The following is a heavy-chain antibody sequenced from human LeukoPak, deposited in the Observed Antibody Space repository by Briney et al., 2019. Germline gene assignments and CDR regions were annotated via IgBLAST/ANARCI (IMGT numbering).Heavy chain of an antibody. CDR1: GYTFTSYD. D-gene: IGHD1-26*01. J-gene: IGHJ5*02. CDR3: ARVREDGINWFDP. CDR2: MNPNSGNT. V-gene: IGHV1-8*03. Sequence: ASVKVSCKASGYTFTSYDINWVRQATGQGLEWMGWMNPNSGNTGYAQKFQGRVTITRNTSISTAYMELSSLRSEDTAVYYCARVREDGINWFDPWGQGTLVTVSS.